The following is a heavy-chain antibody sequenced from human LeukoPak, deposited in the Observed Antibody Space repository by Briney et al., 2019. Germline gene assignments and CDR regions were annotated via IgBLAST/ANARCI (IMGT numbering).Heavy chain of an antibody. J-gene: IGHJ3*02. CDR3: ARQRASGTWAFDI. Sequence: PSETLSLTCTVSGGSIISSGDYWWGWIRQPPGKGLEWIGSIYYTGTTYNDPSLKSRVTISVDTSKSHFSLRLTSVTAADTAVYYCARQRASGTWAFDIWGRGTMVTVSS. V-gene: IGHV4-39*01. CDR2: IYYTGTT. D-gene: IGHD3-10*01. CDR1: GGSIISSGDY.